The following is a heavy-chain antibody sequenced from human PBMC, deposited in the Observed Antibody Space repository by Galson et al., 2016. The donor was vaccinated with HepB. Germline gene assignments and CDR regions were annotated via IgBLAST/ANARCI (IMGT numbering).Heavy chain of an antibody. J-gene: IGHJ5*02. CDR3: ARDRGVSAGAFNWFDP. D-gene: IGHD3-10*01. CDR2: INGDGTIT. V-gene: IGHV3-74*01. CDR1: GFTFSTNW. Sequence: LRLSCAASGFTFSTNWMHWVRQAPGEGLVWVSRINGDGTITDYADSVKGRFTISRDNAENTLYLQMNSLRVEDTAVYYCARDRGVSAGAFNWFDPWGQGTLVTVSS.